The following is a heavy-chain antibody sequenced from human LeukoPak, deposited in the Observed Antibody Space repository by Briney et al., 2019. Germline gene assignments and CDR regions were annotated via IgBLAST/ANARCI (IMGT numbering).Heavy chain of an antibody. D-gene: IGHD3-3*01. CDR3: ARQTIFGVVKDAFDI. Sequence: PSETLSLTCTVSGGSISSSSYYWGWIRQPPGKGLEWIGSIYYSGSTYYNPSLKSRVTISVDTSKNQFSLKLSSVTAADTAVYYCARQTIFGVVKDAFDIWGQGTMVTVSS. J-gene: IGHJ3*02. V-gene: IGHV4-39*01. CDR1: GGSISSSSYY. CDR2: IYYSGST.